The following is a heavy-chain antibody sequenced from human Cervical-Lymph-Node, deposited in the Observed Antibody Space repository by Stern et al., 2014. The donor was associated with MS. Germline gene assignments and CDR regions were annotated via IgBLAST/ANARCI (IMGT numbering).Heavy chain of an antibody. CDR1: GFTFDDYA. J-gene: IGHJ3*02. V-gene: IGHV3-9*01. D-gene: IGHD7-27*01. CDR3: AKDRGPNWATVAAFDI. CDR2: ISWNSGSI. Sequence: EVQLVESGGGLVQPGRALRLSRAASGFTFDDYAMHWVRPAPGKGLEWVSGISWNSGSIGYADSVKGRFTISRDNAKNSLYLQMNSLRAEDTALYYCAKDRGPNWATVAAFDIWGQGTMVTVSS.